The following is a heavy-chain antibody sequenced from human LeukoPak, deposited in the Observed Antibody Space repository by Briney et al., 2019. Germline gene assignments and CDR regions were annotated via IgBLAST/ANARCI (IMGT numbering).Heavy chain of an antibody. CDR3: ARALYYDSSGYYSSSYYYFQH. J-gene: IGHJ1*01. CDR1: GYTFTSYY. Sequence: GASVKVSCKASGYTFTSYYLHWVRQAPGQGLEWMGWINPNSGGTNYAQKFQGRVTMTRDTSISTAYMELSRLRSDDTAEYYCARALYYDSSGYYSSSYYYFQHWGQGTLATVSS. D-gene: IGHD3-22*01. V-gene: IGHV1-2*02. CDR2: INPNSGGT.